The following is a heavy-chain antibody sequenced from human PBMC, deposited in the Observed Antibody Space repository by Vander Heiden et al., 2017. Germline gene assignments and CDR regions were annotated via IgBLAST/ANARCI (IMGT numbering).Heavy chain of an antibody. CDR2: ISYDGSIN. CDR1: RFSFSSYG. J-gene: IGHJ3*02. Sequence: QVQLVESGGGVVQPGRSLRLSCAASRFSFSSYGMHWVRQAPGKGLEWVAVISYDGSINYYADSVKGRFTISRDNSKKTLYLQMNSLRAEDTAAYYCARDANSGNDFDALDIWGQGTMVTVSS. V-gene: IGHV3-30*06. CDR3: ARDANSGNDFDALDI. D-gene: IGHD1-26*01.